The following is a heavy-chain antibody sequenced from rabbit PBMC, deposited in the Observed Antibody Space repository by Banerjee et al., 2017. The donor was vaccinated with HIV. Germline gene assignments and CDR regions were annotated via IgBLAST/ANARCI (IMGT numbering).Heavy chain of an antibody. J-gene: IGHJ6*01. CDR2: IYTGSGST. CDR1: GFTISSSYW. CDR3: ARDLAGVIGWNFGL. V-gene: IGHV1S45*01. D-gene: IGHD4-1*01. Sequence: QEQLEESGGDLVKPEGSLTLTCTASGFTISSSYWICWVRQAPGKGLEWIGCIYTGSGSTYYASWAKGRFTISSHNAQNTLYLQLNSLTAADTASYFCARDLAGVIGWNFGLWGPGTLVTVS.